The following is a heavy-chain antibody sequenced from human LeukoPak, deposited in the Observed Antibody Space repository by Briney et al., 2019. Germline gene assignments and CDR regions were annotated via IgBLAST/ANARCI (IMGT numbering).Heavy chain of an antibody. CDR2: INHSGST. CDR3: ARRYCSGGSCPFDY. J-gene: IGHJ4*02. Sequence: PSETLSLTCAVYGGSFSGYYWSWIRQPPGKGLEWIGEINHSGSTNYNPSLKSRVTISVDTSKNQFSLKLSSVTAADTAVYYCARRYCSGGSCPFDYWGQGTLVTVSS. CDR1: GGSFSGYY. D-gene: IGHD2-15*01. V-gene: IGHV4-34*01.